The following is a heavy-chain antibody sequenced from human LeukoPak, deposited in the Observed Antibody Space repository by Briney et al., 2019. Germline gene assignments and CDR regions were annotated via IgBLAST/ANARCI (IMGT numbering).Heavy chain of an antibody. CDR3: AKDITGGRSSPYFDS. V-gene: IGHV3-9*01. CDR2: ISWNGGGM. D-gene: IGHD6-6*01. CDR1: GFTFSSYW. Sequence: GGSLRLSCAASGFTFSSYWMNWARQAPGKGLEWVSGISWNGGGMGYAVSVKGRFTISRDNAKNSLYLQMNSLRDEDTALYYCAKDITGGRSSPYFDSWGQGTLVTVSS. J-gene: IGHJ4*02.